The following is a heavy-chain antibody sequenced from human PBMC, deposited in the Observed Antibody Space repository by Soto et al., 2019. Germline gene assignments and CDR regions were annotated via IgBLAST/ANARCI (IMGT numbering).Heavy chain of an antibody. CDR2: ISSSSSYI. Sequence: GGSLSLSCAASGFTFSSYSMNWVRQAPGKGLEWVSSISSSSSYIYYADSVKGRFTISRDNAKNSLYLQMNSLRAEDTAVYYCARDSNYDSSGYYLSHDAFDIWGQGTMVTVSS. CDR3: ARDSNYDSSGYYLSHDAFDI. V-gene: IGHV3-21*01. CDR1: GFTFSSYS. J-gene: IGHJ3*02. D-gene: IGHD3-22*01.